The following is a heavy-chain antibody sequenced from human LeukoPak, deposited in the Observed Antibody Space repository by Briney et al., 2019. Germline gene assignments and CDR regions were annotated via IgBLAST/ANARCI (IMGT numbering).Heavy chain of an antibody. J-gene: IGHJ6*02. V-gene: IGHV3-30-3*01. CDR2: ISYDGSNK. CDR3: ARDRAAYYYGSGTPIALLSGGYYYGMDV. D-gene: IGHD3-10*01. CDR1: GFTFSSYA. Sequence: GRSLRLSCAASGFTFSSYAMHWVRQAPGKGLEWVAVISYDGSNKYYADSVKGRFTISRDNSKNTLYLQMNGLRAEDTAVYYCARDRAAYYYGSGTPIALLSGGYYYGMDVWGQGTTVTVSS.